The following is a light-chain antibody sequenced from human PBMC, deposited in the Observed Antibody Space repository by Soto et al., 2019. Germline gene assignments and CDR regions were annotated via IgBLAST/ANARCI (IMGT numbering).Light chain of an antibody. J-gene: IGKJ4*01. Sequence: DIQMTQSPSSLSASVGDRVTITCRASQDISNYLAWYQQKPEKVPKLLIYAASTLQSGVPSRFSGSGSGTDFTFTISSLQPEDFATYYCQQYDNFPLTFGGGTKVDIK. CDR3: QQYDNFPLT. CDR2: AAS. CDR1: QDISNY. V-gene: IGKV1-27*01.